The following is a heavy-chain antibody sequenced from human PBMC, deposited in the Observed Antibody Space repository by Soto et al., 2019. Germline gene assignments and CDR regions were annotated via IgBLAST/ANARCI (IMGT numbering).Heavy chain of an antibody. CDR3: VRDIGEGATDY. CDR2: IYSGGST. J-gene: IGHJ4*02. D-gene: IGHD1-26*01. CDR1: GFSVSTSY. V-gene: IGHV3-53*01. Sequence: EVQLVESGGGLIQPGGSLRLSCAASGFSVSTSYMTWVRQAPGKGLDWVSAIYSGGSTYYADSVKGRFTISRDSSKNTLYLQMNSLRAEDTAVYYCVRDIGEGATDYWGQGTLVAVSS.